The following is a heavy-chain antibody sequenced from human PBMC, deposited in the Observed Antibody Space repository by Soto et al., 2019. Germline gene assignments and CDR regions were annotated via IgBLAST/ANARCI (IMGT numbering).Heavy chain of an antibody. Sequence: HPVGSLRLSCVASGFTFSNQAMIWVRQTPGKGLEWVSALGADGRSTFYADSVKGRFTVSRVNSENTLFLQMNSLRAEDTAVYYCAKEITAFGFLGLDYWGRGTLVTVSS. D-gene: IGHD3-16*01. CDR1: GFTFSNQA. CDR2: LGADGRST. V-gene: IGHV3-23*01. J-gene: IGHJ4*02. CDR3: AKEITAFGFLGLDY.